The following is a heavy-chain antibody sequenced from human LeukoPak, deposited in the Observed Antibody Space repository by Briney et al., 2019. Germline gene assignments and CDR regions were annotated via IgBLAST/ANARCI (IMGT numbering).Heavy chain of an antibody. CDR1: GFTFSSYA. CDR2: ISCSGGST. Sequence: GGSLRLSFAASGFTFSSYAMSWVRQAPGKGLEWVSAISCSGGSTYYADSVKGRFTISRGNSKNTLYLQKNSLRAEDTAVYYCSKGVYYYDSSGYYLIWGQGTLVTVSS. V-gene: IGHV3-23*01. D-gene: IGHD3-22*01. CDR3: SKGVYYYDSSGYYLI. J-gene: IGHJ4*02.